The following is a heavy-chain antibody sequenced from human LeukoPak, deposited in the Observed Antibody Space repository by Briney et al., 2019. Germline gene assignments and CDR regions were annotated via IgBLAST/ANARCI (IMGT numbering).Heavy chain of an antibody. CDR1: GGSFSSGAYY. CDR2: IYYTGST. V-gene: IGHV4-31*03. D-gene: IGHD3-16*01. J-gene: IGHJ4*02. Sequence: SETLSLTCTVSGGSFSSGAYYWSWIRQHPGKGLEWIGYIYYTGSTYYNPSLKSRVTISVDTSKKQLSLKLSSVTAADTAVYYCARDHYDYGLDYWGQGTLVTVSS. CDR3: ARDHYDYGLDY.